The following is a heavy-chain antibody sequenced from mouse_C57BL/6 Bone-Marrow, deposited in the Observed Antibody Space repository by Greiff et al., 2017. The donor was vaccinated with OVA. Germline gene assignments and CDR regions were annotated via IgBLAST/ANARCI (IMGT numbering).Heavy chain of an antibody. CDR1: GYTFTSYD. CDR3: AIYTLYAMDY. J-gene: IGHJ4*01. V-gene: IGHV1-85*01. Sequence: QVQLKESGPELVKPGASVKLSCKASGYTFTSYDINWVKQRPGQGLEWIGWISPRDGSTKYNEKFKGQATLTVDTSSSTADMELHSLTSEDSAVYFCAIYTLYAMDYWGQGTSVTVSS. D-gene: IGHD1-1*01. CDR2: ISPRDGST.